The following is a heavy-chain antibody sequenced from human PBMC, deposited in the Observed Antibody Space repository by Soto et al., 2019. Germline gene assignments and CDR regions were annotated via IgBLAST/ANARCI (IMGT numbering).Heavy chain of an antibody. D-gene: IGHD3-10*01. CDR2: ISYDGSNK. J-gene: IGHJ4*02. CDR1: GFTFSSYA. V-gene: IGHV3-30-3*01. Sequence: QVQLVESGGGVVQPGRSLRLSCAASGFTFSSYAMHWVRQAPGKGLEWVAVISYDGSNKYYADSVKGRFTISRDNSKNTLYLQMNSLRAEDTAVYYCARGTNVLLWFGELSEGLDYWGQGTLVTVSS. CDR3: ARGTNVLLWFGELSEGLDY.